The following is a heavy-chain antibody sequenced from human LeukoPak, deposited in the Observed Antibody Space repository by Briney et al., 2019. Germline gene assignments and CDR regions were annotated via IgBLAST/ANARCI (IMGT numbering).Heavy chain of an antibody. Sequence: GGSLRLSCVASGFTFGKYWMSWVRQAPGKGLEWVANIKLDGSEKNYVDSVKGRFTISRDNTKNSLYLQMNSLRAEDTAIYYCTRVGYIDEGIDYWGQGTLVTVSS. J-gene: IGHJ4*02. CDR2: IKLDGSEK. CDR1: GFTFGKYW. D-gene: IGHD5-24*01. V-gene: IGHV3-7*04. CDR3: TRVGYIDEGIDY.